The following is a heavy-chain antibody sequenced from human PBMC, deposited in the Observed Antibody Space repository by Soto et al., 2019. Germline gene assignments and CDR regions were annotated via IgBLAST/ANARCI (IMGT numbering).Heavy chain of an antibody. CDR1: GYSFTDYH. Sequence: ASVKVSCKASGYSFTDYHIHWVRQAPGQGLEWLGRINPKSGGTSTAQKFQGWVTMTTDTSISTASMELTRLTSDDTAIYYCARDNSNTILGVPFWWFDPWGQGTLVTVSS. J-gene: IGHJ5*02. D-gene: IGHD3-3*01. CDR3: ARDNSNTILGVPFWWFDP. V-gene: IGHV1-2*04. CDR2: INPKSGGT.